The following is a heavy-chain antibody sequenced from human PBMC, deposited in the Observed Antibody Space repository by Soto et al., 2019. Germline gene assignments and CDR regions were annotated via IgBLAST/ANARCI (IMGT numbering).Heavy chain of an antibody. CDR2: ISWDGGVI. CDR3: VKDMAYGGNSGPFDS. V-gene: IGHV3-43*01. J-gene: IGHJ4*02. CDR1: GFSFDDYT. D-gene: IGHD4-17*01. Sequence: EVQLVESGGVVVQPGGSLRLSCAGSGFSFDDYTMHWVRQGPGMGLEWVSLISWDGGVINYVDAVKGRFTISRDNSENSLYLQMNSLRTEYTALYYCVKDMAYGGNSGPFDSWGQGTLVTVSS.